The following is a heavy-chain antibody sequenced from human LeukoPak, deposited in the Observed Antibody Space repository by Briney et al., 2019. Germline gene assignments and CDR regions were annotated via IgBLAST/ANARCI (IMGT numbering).Heavy chain of an antibody. V-gene: IGHV4-31*03. D-gene: IGHD3-10*01. CDR3: AREFRYYGSGSYPHDAFDI. CDR1: GGSISSGGYY. J-gene: IGHJ3*02. CDR2: IYYSGST. Sequence: SETLSLTCTVSGGSISSGGYYWSWIRQHPGKGLEWIGYIYYSGSTYYNPSLKSRVTISVDTSKNQFSLKLSSVTAADTAVYYCAREFRYYGSGSYPHDAFDIWGQGTMVTVSS.